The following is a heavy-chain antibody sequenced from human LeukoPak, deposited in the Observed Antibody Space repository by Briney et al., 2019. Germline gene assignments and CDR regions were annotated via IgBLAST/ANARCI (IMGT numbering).Heavy chain of an antibody. V-gene: IGHV3-23*01. CDR1: GFTFSSYG. D-gene: IGHD3-10*01. CDR2: ISGSGGST. J-gene: IGHJ4*02. Sequence: GGSLRLSCAASGFTFSSYGMSWVRQAPGKGLEWVSAISGSGGSTYYADSVKGRFTISRDNSKNTLYLQMNSLRAEDTAVYYCAKGLWFGEYNLDYWGQGTLVTVSS. CDR3: AKGLWFGEYNLDY.